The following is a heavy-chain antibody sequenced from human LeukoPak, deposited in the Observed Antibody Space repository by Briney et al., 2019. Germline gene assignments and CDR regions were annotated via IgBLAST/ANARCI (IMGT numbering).Heavy chain of an antibody. CDR1: GFTFSSYS. D-gene: IGHD3-22*01. Sequence: PGGSLRLSCAASGFTFSSYSMNWVRQAPGKGLEWVSSISSSSSYIYYADSVKGRFTISRDNAKNSLYLQMNSLRAEDTAVYYCARDLGLRGYYYDSSGYYWGQGTLVTVSS. J-gene: IGHJ4*02. CDR3: ARDLGLRGYYYDSSGYY. CDR2: ISSSSSYI. V-gene: IGHV3-21*01.